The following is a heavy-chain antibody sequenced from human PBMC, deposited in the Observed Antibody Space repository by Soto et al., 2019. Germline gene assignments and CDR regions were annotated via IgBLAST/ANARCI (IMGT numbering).Heavy chain of an antibody. Sequence: QVQLVQSGAEVRKPGASVTVSCRSSGDSFNDYYIHWVRQAPGQGFEWMGWINPNGGVTKYAQKFQGWVSMTRQTSIRTVYMQLSRLKSDDTAVYYCARESGGATATLDYYYFYMDVWGTGTRVTVSS. D-gene: IGHD5-12*01. J-gene: IGHJ6*03. V-gene: IGHV1-2*04. CDR2: INPNGGVT. CDR1: GDSFNDYY. CDR3: ARESGGATATLDYYYFYMDV.